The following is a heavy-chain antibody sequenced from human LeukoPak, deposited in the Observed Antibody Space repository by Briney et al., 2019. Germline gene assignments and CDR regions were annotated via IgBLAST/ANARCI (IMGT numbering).Heavy chain of an antibody. CDR1: GYTFTSYD. CDR3: ARESYGEGEISTSAVDY. Sequence: ASVKVSCKASGYTFTSYDINWVRQATGQGLEWMGWMNPNSGNTGYAQKFQGRVTMTRNTSISTAYMELSSLRSEDTAVYYCARESYGEGEISTSAVDYWGQGTLVTVSS. CDR2: MNPNSGNT. J-gene: IGHJ4*02. V-gene: IGHV1-8*01. D-gene: IGHD4-17*01.